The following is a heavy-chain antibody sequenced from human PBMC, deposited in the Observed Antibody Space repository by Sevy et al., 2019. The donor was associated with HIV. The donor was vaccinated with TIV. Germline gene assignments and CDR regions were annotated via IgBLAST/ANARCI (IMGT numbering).Heavy chain of an antibody. CDR2: ISSSSRYT. V-gene: IGHV3-21*01. CDR1: GFSFSTYI. Sequence: GGSLRLSCAASGFSFSTYIMTWVRQAPGKGLEWVSSISSSSRYTYYADSMKGRFTISRDNAKNSLYLQMNSLRTEDTAVYYCARVGEYSSSSRWFDPWGQGTLVTVSS. D-gene: IGHD6-6*01. CDR3: ARVGEYSSSSRWFDP. J-gene: IGHJ5*02.